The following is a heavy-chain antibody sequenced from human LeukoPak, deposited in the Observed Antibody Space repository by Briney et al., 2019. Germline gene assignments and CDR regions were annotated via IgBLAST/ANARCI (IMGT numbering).Heavy chain of an antibody. CDR3: ARGRSATLVIMGDY. J-gene: IGHJ4*02. V-gene: IGHV1-2*02. D-gene: IGHD3-9*01. Sequence: GASVKVSCKASGYTFTGYYMHWVRQAPGQGLEWMGWIHPNAGATNYARNFQGRVTMTRDTSIRTAYMELSRLRSDDTAVYYCARGRSATLVIMGDYWGQGTLVIVSS. CDR1: GYTFTGYY. CDR2: IHPNAGAT.